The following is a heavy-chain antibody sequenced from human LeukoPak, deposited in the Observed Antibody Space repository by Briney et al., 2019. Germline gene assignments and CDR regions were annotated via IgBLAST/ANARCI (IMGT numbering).Heavy chain of an antibody. V-gene: IGHV3-48*01. J-gene: IGHJ3*02. D-gene: IGHD1-26*01. CDR1: GFTFSSYS. CDR3: ARTRRGGSQPSGAFDI. CDR2: INSSSSTI. Sequence: GGSLRLSCAASGFTFSSYSMNWVRQAPGKGLEWVSYINSSSSTIYYADSVKGRFTISRDNAKNSLYLRMNSLRAEDTAVYYCARTRRGGSQPSGAFDIWGQGTMVTVSS.